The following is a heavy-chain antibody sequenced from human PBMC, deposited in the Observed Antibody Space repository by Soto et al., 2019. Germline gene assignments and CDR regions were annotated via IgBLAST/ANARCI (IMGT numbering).Heavy chain of an antibody. J-gene: IGHJ3*02. CDR1: GGTFSSYA. D-gene: IGHD3-22*01. Sequence: QVQLVQSGAEVKKPGSSVKVSCKASGGTFSSYAISWVRQAPGQGLEWMGGIIPIFGTANYAQKFQGRVTITADESTITAYMELSSLRSEDTAVYYCAWGYYYDSSGYYGTDAFDIWGQGTMVTVSS. CDR3: AWGYYYDSSGYYGTDAFDI. V-gene: IGHV1-69*01. CDR2: IIPIFGTA.